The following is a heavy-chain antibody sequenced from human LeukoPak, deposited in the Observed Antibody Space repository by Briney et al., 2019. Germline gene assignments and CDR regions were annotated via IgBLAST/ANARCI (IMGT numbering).Heavy chain of an antibody. J-gene: IGHJ4*02. V-gene: IGHV4-34*01. CDR3: ARAGYCSSTSCHHYFDY. CDR1: GGSFSGYY. D-gene: IGHD2-2*01. CDR2: INHSGST. Sequence: SETLSLTCAVYGGSFSGYYWSWIRQPPGKGLEWIGGINHSGSTNYNPSLKSRVTISVDTSKNQFSLKLSSVTAADTAVYYCARAGYCSSTSCHHYFDYWGQGTLVTVSS.